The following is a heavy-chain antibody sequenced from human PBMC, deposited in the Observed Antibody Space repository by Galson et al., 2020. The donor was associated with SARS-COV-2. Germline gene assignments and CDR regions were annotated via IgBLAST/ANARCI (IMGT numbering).Heavy chain of an antibody. CDR1: GYTFTRYY. CDR2: INPSGGST. Sequence: ASVKVYCKASGYTFTRYYMNWVRQAPGQGLAWMGIINPSGGSTSYAQKFQGRVTMTRDTSTSTVYMELSSLRSEDTAVYYCARDIRRDYDILTGFLYYYYYGMDVWGQGTTVTVSS. V-gene: IGHV1-46*01. D-gene: IGHD3-9*01. J-gene: IGHJ6*02. CDR3: ARDIRRDYDILTGFLYYYYYGMDV.